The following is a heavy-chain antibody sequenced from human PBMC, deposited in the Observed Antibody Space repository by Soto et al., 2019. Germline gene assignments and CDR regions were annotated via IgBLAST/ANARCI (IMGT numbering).Heavy chain of an antibody. J-gene: IGHJ4*02. V-gene: IGHV3-23*01. CDR1: GFSFSGYA. Sequence: EVQLLESGGGLVQSGGSLRLSCAASGFSFSGYAMTWVRQLPGKGLEWVSTVIGSYGTTYYADSVKGRFTIPRDRSKSNLHLQMNSQTVEDTAVDYCVKCHHYYDRCGIGGDFDDWGQGTLVTVSS. CDR3: VKCHHYYDRCGIGGDFDD. D-gene: IGHD3-22*01. CDR2: VIGSYGTT.